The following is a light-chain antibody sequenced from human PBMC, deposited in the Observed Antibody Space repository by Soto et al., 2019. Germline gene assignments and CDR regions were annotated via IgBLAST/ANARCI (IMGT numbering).Light chain of an antibody. Sequence: EIVLTQSPGTLSLSPGERATLSCRASQSVSSNYLAWYQQKPGQAPRPLIYGASSRATGIPDRFSGSGAGTDFTLTISRLESEDFAVYYCQQYGSSPWTFGQGT. CDR2: GAS. CDR1: QSVSSNY. V-gene: IGKV3-20*01. CDR3: QQYGSSPWT. J-gene: IGKJ1*01.